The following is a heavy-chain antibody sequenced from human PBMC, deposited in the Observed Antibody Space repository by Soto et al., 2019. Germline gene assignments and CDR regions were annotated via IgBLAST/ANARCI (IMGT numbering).Heavy chain of an antibody. Sequence: GSVKVSCKVSGYTLTELSMHWVRQAPGKGLEWMGGFDPEDGETIYAQKFQGRVTMTEDTSTDTAYMELSSLRSEDTAVYYCATGISSSSGYYYYYGMDVWGQGTTVTVSS. CDR1: GYTLTELS. J-gene: IGHJ6*02. CDR2: FDPEDGET. D-gene: IGHD6-6*01. CDR3: ATGISSSSGYYYYYGMDV. V-gene: IGHV1-24*01.